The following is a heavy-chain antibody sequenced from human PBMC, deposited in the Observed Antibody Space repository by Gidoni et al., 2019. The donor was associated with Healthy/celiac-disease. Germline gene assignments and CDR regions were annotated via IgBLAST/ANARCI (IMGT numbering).Heavy chain of an antibody. V-gene: IGHV4-34*01. CDR1: GGSFSGYY. CDR2: INHSGST. J-gene: IGHJ6*02. Sequence: QVQLQQWGAGLLKPSETLSLTCAVHGGSFSGYYWSWIRQPPGKGLEWIGEINHSGSTNYTPSLKSRVTISVDTSKNQFSLKLSSVTAADTAVYYCASLGLVGMDVWGQGTTVTVSS. CDR3: ASLGLVGMDV. D-gene: IGHD2-8*02.